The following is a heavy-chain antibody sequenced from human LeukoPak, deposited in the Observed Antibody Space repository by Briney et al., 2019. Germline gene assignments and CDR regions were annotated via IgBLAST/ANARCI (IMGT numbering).Heavy chain of an antibody. J-gene: IGHJ4*02. CDR3: ATLGVPAAPYYFDY. CDR2: IKQDGSEK. CDR1: GFTFSSYW. V-gene: IGHV3-7*03. D-gene: IGHD2-2*01. Sequence: GGSLRLSCAASGFTFSSYWMSWVRQAPGKGLEWVANIKQDGSEKYYVDSVKGRFTISRDNAKNSLYLQMNSLRAEDTAVYYCATLGVPAAPYYFDYWGQGTLVTASS.